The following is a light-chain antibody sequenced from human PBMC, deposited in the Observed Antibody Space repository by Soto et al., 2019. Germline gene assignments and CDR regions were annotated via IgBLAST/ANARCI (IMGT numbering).Light chain of an antibody. CDR1: SSNIGAGFD. CDR3: HSYDRTLSSYV. Sequence: QSVLTQPPSMSGAPGQRVTISCTGSSSNIGAGFDVHWYQHLPGTAPKVLICRNSDRPSGSPDRFSGSTSGTSASLALTGLQAEDEADYYCHSYDRTLSSYVFGTGTKLTVL. J-gene: IGLJ1*01. CDR2: RNS. V-gene: IGLV1-40*01.